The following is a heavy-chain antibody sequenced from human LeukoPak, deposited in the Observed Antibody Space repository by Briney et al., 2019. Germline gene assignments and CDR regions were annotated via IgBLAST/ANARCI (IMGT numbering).Heavy chain of an antibody. CDR3: ARVTRGYFDY. J-gene: IGHJ4*02. CDR2: IYYSGST. V-gene: IGHV4-61*01. CDR1: GGSVSSDSYY. D-gene: IGHD2-21*02. Sequence: KASETLSLTCTASGGSVSSDSYYWSWIRQPPGKGLEWIGYIYYSGSTNYNPSLKSRVTISVDTSKNQFSLKLSSVTAADTAVYYCARVTRGYFDYWGQGTLVTVSS.